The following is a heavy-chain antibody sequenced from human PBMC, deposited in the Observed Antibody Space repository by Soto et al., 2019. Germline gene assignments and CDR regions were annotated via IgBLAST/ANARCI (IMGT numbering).Heavy chain of an antibody. Sequence: SETLSLTCTVSGGSISRYYWSWIRQPPGKGLEWIGYIYYSESTNYNPSLKSRVIISVDTAKNQFSLRLSSVTAADTAVYYCVRAYYDTSGYSLYPWGQGTLVTVSS. CDR2: IYYSEST. V-gene: IGHV4-59*01. J-gene: IGHJ5*02. CDR1: GGSISRYY. D-gene: IGHD3-22*01. CDR3: VRAYYDTSGYSLYP.